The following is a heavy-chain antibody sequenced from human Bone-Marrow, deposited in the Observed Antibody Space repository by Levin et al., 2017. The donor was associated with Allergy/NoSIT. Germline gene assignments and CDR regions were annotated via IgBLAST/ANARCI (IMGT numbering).Heavy chain of an antibody. D-gene: IGHD3-10*01. V-gene: IGHV4-30-2*01. J-gene: IGHJ4*02. Sequence: PSETLSLTCAVSGGSISSGGYSWSWIRQPPGKGLEWIGYIYHSGSTYYNPSLKSRVTISMDRSKNHFSLTLTSVTAADTAVYFCAKSLGFGAYFDYWGQGTLVTVSS. CDR2: IYHSGST. CDR1: GGSISSGGYS. CDR3: AKSLGFGAYFDY.